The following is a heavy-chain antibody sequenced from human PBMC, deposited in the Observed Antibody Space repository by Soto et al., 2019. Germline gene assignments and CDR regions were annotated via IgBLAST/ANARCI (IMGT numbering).Heavy chain of an antibody. CDR2: IWSDGSNE. V-gene: IGHV3-33*01. CDR1: GFTFSSYG. J-gene: IGHJ6*02. Sequence: QVHLVESGGGVVQPGRSLRLSCAASGFTFSSYGMHWVRQAPGKGLEWVAVIWSDGSNEYYADSVKDRFTISRDNSKNTLYLQMNSLRAEDTAMYYCARGKPPYGLDVWGQGTTVTVSS. CDR3: ARGKPPYGLDV.